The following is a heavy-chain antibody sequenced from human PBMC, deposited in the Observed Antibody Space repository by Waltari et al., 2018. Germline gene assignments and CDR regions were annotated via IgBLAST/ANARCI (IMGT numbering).Heavy chain of an antibody. CDR3: ARDGGGLFDY. Sequence: EVQLVESGGGLIQPGGSLRLSCAASGFTVRSNYMSWVRQAPGKGCELVSVIYSGGSTYYADSVKRRFTISIDNSKNTLYLQMNGLRAEDTAVYYCARDGGGLFDYWGQGTLVTVSS. J-gene: IGHJ4*02. V-gene: IGHV3-53*01. CDR2: IYSGGST. CDR1: GFTVRSNY. D-gene: IGHD3-16*01.